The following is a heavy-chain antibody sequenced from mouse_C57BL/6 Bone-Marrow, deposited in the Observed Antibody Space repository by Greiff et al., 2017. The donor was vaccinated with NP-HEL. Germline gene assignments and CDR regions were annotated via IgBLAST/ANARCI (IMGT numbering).Heavy chain of an antibody. CDR2: INPYNGGT. V-gene: IGHV1-19*01. CDR1: GYTFTDYY. D-gene: IGHD1-1*01. CDR3: ARGGYYPAWFAY. Sequence: VQLQQSGPALVKPGASVKMSCKASGYTFTDYYMNWVKQSHGKSLEWIGVINPYNGGTSYNQKFKGKATLTVDKSSSTAYMELNSLTSEDSAVYYCARGGYYPAWFAYWGQGTLVTVSA. J-gene: IGHJ3*01.